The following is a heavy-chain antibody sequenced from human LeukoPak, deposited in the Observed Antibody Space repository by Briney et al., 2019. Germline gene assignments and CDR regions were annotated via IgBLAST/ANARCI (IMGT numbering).Heavy chain of an antibody. J-gene: IGHJ4*02. D-gene: IGHD2-15*01. CDR2: ISGLGDNT. CDR3: ARSLRSPRYCIDDTCYFDY. Sequence: PGGSLRLSCAASGFTFTTYAMSWVRQAPGKGLEWVSGISGLGDNTYYVDPVKGRFTISRDNAKNTQYLQINSLRVEDTAVYYCARSLRSPRYCIDDTCYFDYWGQGTLVTVSS. CDR1: GFTFTTYA. V-gene: IGHV3-23*01.